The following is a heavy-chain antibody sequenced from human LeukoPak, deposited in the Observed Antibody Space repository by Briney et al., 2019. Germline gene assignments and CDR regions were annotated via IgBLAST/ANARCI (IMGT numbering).Heavy chain of an antibody. CDR1: GFTFSSYG. D-gene: IGHD5-24*01. Sequence: GRSQRLSCAASGFTFSSYGMHWVRQAPGKGLEWVAVIWYDGSNKYYADSVKGRFTISRDNSKNTLYLQMNSLRAEDTAVYYCAKEAYIEMATITPDYWGQGTLVTVSS. CDR3: AKEAYIEMATITPDY. J-gene: IGHJ4*02. CDR2: IWYDGSNK. V-gene: IGHV3-33*06.